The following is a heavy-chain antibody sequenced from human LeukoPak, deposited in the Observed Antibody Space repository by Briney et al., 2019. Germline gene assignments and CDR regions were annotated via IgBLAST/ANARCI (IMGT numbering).Heavy chain of an antibody. D-gene: IGHD3-16*01. CDR3: ARGGGVHAFDI. Sequence: PGGSLRLSCAASGVTFSRYWMHWVRQAPGKGLMWVSRINSDGRDSIYADSVKGRFTVSRDNARNTLYLHMSSLRVDDTAVYFCARGGGVHAFDIWGQGTMVSVSS. V-gene: IGHV3-74*01. J-gene: IGHJ3*02. CDR2: INSDGRDS. CDR1: GVTFSRYW.